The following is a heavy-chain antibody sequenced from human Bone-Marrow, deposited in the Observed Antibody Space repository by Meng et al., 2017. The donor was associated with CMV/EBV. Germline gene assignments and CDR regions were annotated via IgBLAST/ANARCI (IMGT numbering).Heavy chain of an antibody. D-gene: IGHD2-21*01. V-gene: IGHV4-61*01. CDR1: GGSVSRGSYY. CDR2: VYHSGNT. J-gene: IGHJ4*02. Sequence: SETLSLTCTVSGGSVSRGSYYWSWIRQPPGKGLEWIGYVYHSGNTNYNPSLKSRVTISGDTSKNQFSLKLTSVTAAGTAVYYCARGNAVVIAPIDYWGQGTLVTVSS. CDR3: ARGNAVVIAPIDY.